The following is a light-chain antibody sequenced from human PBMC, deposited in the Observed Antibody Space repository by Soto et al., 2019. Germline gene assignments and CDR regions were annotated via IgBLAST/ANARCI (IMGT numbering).Light chain of an antibody. CDR1: QSVSSY. CDR2: GAS. J-gene: IGKJ1*01. V-gene: IGKV3-20*01. CDR3: QQYSSPPRT. Sequence: EIVLTQSPGSLSLSPGERATLSCRASQSVSSYLAWYQQKPGQAPRLLIYGASSRATGFPDRFSGSGSGTDFSLTISRLEPEDSAVYYCQQYSSPPRTFGQGTK.